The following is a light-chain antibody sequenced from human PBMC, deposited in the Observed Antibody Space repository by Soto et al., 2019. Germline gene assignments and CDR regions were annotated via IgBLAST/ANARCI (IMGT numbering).Light chain of an antibody. CDR1: QSISNY. Sequence: DIQMTQSPSSLSTSVGDRVTITCRASQSISNYLNWYQQKPGQAPKLLIYAASTLQSGVTSRFSGSGSGTDFTLTISSLQHEDLATYYCQQSYSTTWTFGQGTKVEIK. CDR3: QQSYSTTWT. CDR2: AAS. V-gene: IGKV1-39*01. J-gene: IGKJ1*01.